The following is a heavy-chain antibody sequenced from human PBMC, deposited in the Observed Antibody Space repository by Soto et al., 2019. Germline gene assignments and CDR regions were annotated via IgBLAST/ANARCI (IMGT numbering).Heavy chain of an antibody. J-gene: IGHJ3*02. D-gene: IGHD6-19*01. CDR3: ARSSVADAYDI. V-gene: IGHV3-7*01. CDR1: GFTFSSYW. Sequence: GGSLRLSCAASGFTFSSYWMSWVRQAPGKGLEWVANIKQDGSEKYYVDSVKGRFTISRDNAKNSLYLQMNSLRAEDTAVYNCARSSVADAYDIWGQGPIVTVSS. CDR2: IKQDGSEK.